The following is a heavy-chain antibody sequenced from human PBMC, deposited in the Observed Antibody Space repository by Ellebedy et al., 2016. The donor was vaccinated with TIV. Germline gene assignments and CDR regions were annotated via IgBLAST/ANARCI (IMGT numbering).Heavy chain of an antibody. V-gene: IGHV3-11*01. CDR2: ISSSGSTI. CDR3: ARDYCGGDCYSGYFDY. D-gene: IGHD2-21*02. J-gene: IGHJ4*02. CDR1: GFPFSDYY. Sequence: GESLKISCATSGFPFSDYYMSWIRQAPGKGLEWVSYISSSGSTIYYADSVKGRFTISRDNAKNSLYLQMNSLRAEDTAVYYCARDYCGGDCYSGYFDYWGQGTLVTVSS.